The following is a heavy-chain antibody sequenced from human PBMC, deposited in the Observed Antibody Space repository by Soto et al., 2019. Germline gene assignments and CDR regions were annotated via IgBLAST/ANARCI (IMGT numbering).Heavy chain of an antibody. CDR1: GYSFTSYW. J-gene: IGHJ6*02. CDR2: IYPGDSDT. CDR3: ARHASTQWLVRGMDV. V-gene: IGHV5-51*01. D-gene: IGHD6-19*01. Sequence: GESLKISCKGSGYSFTSYWIGWVRQMPGKGLEWMGIIYPGDSDTRYSPSFQGQVTISADKSISTAYLQWSSLKASDTAMYYCARHASTQWLVRGMDVWGQGTTVTVSS.